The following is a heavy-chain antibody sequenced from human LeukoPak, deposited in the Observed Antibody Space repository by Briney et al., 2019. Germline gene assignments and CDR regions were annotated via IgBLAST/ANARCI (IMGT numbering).Heavy chain of an antibody. CDR3: ARGCFGPRYYYYGMDV. CDR2: INHSGST. CDR1: GGSFSGYY. Sequence: SETLSLTCAVYGGSFSGYYWSWIRQPPGKGLEWIGEINHSGSTNYNPSLKSRVTISVDTSKNQFSLKLSSVTAADTAVYYCARGCFGPRYYYYGMDVWGQGTTVTVSS. J-gene: IGHJ6*02. D-gene: IGHD3-3*01. V-gene: IGHV4-34*01.